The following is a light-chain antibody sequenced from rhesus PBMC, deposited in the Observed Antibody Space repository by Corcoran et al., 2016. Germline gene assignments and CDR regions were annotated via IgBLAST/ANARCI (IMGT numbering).Light chain of an antibody. V-gene: IGLV7-76*01. CDR2: NTN. CDR1: TGAVTSGNY. Sequence: QAVVTQEPSMTVSPGGTVTLTCGSSTGAVTSGNYPNWFQQKPGQVPRGLIYNTNSKHSWTPARFSVSLAGGKAALTLSGAQPADEALYDFLLYFSGAYFFGAGTRHTVL. CDR3: LLYFSGAYF. J-gene: IGLJ1*01.